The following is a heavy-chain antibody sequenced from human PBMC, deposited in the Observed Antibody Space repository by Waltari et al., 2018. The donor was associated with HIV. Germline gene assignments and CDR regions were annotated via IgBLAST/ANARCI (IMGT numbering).Heavy chain of an antibody. J-gene: IGHJ6*02. CDR3: ARRDGSGWDNYYYGMDV. Sequence: QLQLQESGPGLVKPSETLSLTCTVPGGSISSSSYYWGWIRRPPGKGLEWFGSIYYSGSTYYNPSLKSRVTISVDTSKNQFSLKLSSVTAADTAVYYCARRDGSGWDNYYYGMDVWGQGTTVTVSS. V-gene: IGHV4-39*01. CDR1: GGSISSSSYY. CDR2: IYYSGST. D-gene: IGHD6-19*01.